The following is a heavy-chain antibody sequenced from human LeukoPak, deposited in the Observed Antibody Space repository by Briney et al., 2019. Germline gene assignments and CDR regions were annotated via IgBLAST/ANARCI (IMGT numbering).Heavy chain of an antibody. CDR3: AGGRDRGSHFDC. Sequence: QPGGSLRLSCVASEFTFSDHYMDWVRQAPAKGLEWVGRIRNKANGYTTDYAASVKGRFTISRDDSKNSLYLQMNSLETEDTAVYYCAGGRDRGSHFDCWGQGTLVTVSS. CDR2: IRNKANGYTT. V-gene: IGHV3-72*01. D-gene: IGHD1-26*01. J-gene: IGHJ4*02. CDR1: EFTFSDHY.